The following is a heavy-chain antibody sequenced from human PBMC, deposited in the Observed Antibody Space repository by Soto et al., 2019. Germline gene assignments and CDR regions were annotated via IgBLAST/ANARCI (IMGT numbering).Heavy chain of an antibody. CDR2: IGRRSDI. CDR3: AREENAWHLDYGMEV. V-gene: IGHV3-21*01. Sequence: KTWGSXRLSCEASGFSFITYSVHLFRQAPGKGLEWVSSIGRRSDIYYADSVKGRFNISRDNAKNSVSLQMNSLRDEDTAVYYCAREENAWHLDYGMEVWGQGPTVTVYS. J-gene: IGHJ6*02. CDR1: GFSFITYS.